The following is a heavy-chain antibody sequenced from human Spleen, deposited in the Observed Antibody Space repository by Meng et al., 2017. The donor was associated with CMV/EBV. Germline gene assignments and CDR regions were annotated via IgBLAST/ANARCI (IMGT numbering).Heavy chain of an antibody. CDR3: ARVLNGWFDP. V-gene: IGHV1-2*02. CDR1: GYTLTGHY. D-gene: IGHD2-8*01. Sequence: VSCKAAGYTLTGHYMNWVRQDPGQGLEWMGWINPKSGGRNYAQNFQGRVTMTSDTSISTAYMELSRLRSDDTAVYYCARVLNGWFDPWGQGTLVTVSS. J-gene: IGHJ5*02. CDR2: INPKSGGR.